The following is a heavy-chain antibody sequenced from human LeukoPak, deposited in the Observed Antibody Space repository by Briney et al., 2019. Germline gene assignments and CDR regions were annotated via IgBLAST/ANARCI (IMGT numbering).Heavy chain of an antibody. D-gene: IGHD2-8*02. V-gene: IGHV4-59*08. CDR1: GGSISGLY. CDR2: IYYSGTT. J-gene: IGHJ3*01. Sequence: SETLPPTRTVSGGSISGLYWSWIRQPPGKGLEWIGFIYYSGTTYYNPSLKSRVTIVIDTSSNQFSLRVRSVTAADTAVYYCARHVMQNHPGGSSYRDAFASGGDRTMATVSS. CDR3: ARHVMQNHPGGSSYRDAFAS.